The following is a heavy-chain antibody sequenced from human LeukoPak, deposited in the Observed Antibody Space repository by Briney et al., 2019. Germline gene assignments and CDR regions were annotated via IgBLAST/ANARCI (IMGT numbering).Heavy chain of an antibody. J-gene: IGHJ4*02. D-gene: IGHD3-10*01. CDR2: VDPGDGET. Sequence: ASVKVSCKVSGYTFTDYYMHWVQQAPGKGLEWMGLVDPGDGETIYAEKFQGRVTITADTSTDTAYMELSSLRSEDTAVYYCATITMVRGVSYYFDYWGQGTLVTVSS. CDR1: GYTFTDYY. CDR3: ATITMVRGVSYYFDY. V-gene: IGHV1-69-2*01.